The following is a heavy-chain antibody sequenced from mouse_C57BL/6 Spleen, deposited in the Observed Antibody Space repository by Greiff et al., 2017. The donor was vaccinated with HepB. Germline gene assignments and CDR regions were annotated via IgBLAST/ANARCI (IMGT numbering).Heavy chain of an antibody. Sequence: VQLQQPGAELVKPGASVKLSCKASGYTFTSYWMQWVKQRPGQGLEWIGEIDPSDSYTNYNQKFKGKATLTVDTSSSTAYMQLSSLTSEDSAVYYCARGREVATDYWGQGTTLTVSS. V-gene: IGHV1-50*01. CDR2: IDPSDSYT. CDR1: GYTFTSYW. CDR3: ARGREVATDY. J-gene: IGHJ2*01. D-gene: IGHD1-1*01.